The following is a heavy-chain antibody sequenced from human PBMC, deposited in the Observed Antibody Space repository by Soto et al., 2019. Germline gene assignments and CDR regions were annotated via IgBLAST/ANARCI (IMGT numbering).Heavy chain of an antibody. CDR3: ASTPYYDSSGYYTHLDY. CDR2: ISAYNGNT. Sequence: ASVKVSCKASGYTFTSYGISWVRQAPGQGLEWMGWISAYNGNTNYAQKLQGRVTMTTDTSTSTAYMELRSLRSDDTAVYYCASTPYYDSSGYYTHLDYWGQGTLVTVSS. CDR1: GYTFTSYG. D-gene: IGHD3-22*01. J-gene: IGHJ4*02. V-gene: IGHV1-18*01.